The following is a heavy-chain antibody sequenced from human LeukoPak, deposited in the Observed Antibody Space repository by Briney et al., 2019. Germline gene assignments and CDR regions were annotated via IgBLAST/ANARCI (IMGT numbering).Heavy chain of an antibody. D-gene: IGHD6-6*01. V-gene: IGHV5-51*01. CDR3: ARGGKGQLARGGNGYFDY. Sequence: GESLKISCKGSGYSFPNYWIGWVRQMPGKGLEWMGIIYPGDSDTRYSPSFQGQVTISADKSISTAYLQWSSLKASDTAMYYCARGGKGQLARGGNGYFDYWGQGTLVTVSS. CDR2: IYPGDSDT. CDR1: GYSFPNYW. J-gene: IGHJ4*02.